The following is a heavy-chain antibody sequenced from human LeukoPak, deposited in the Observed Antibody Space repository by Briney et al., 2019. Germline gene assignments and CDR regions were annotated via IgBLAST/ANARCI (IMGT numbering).Heavy chain of an antibody. V-gene: IGHV4-34*01. CDR1: GGSFSGYY. Sequence: SETLALTCAVYGGSFSGYYWSWIRQPPGKRLEWIGEINHSGSTNYNPSLKSRVTISVYTSKNQFSLKLSSVTAADTAVYYCARGSRNLVWGQGTLVTVSS. CDR3: ARGSRNLV. D-gene: IGHD1-14*01. J-gene: IGHJ4*02. CDR2: INHSGST.